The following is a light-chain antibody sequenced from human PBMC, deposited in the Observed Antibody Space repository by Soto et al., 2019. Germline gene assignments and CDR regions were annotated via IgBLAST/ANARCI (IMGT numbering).Light chain of an antibody. CDR2: EVS. J-gene: IGLJ2*01. CDR3: NPYAGNNLF. V-gene: IGLV2-8*01. CDR1: SGDVGGYNY. Sequence: ALTQPPSASGSPGQSVTISCTGTSGDVGGYNYVSWYQQHPGKAPKLMIYEVSKRPSGVPDRFSGSKSGNTASLTVSGLQAEDEAVYSCNPYAGNNLFFGGGTNLTV.